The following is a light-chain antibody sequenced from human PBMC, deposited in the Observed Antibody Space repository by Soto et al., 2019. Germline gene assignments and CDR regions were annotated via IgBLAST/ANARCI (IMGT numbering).Light chain of an antibody. CDR1: QGISSY. CDR3: QQLTSYPLT. V-gene: IGKV1-9*01. J-gene: IGKJ4*01. CDR2: SAS. Sequence: DIQLTQSPSFLSSSVGDRVTITCRASQGISSYLAWYQHKPGNAPKLLIYSASTLQSGVPSRFSGSGSGTEFTLTISSLQTEEFATYYCQQLTSYPLTFGGGTKVEIK.